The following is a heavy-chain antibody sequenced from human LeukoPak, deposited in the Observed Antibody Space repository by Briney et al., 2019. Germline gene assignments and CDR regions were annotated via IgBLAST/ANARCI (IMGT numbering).Heavy chain of an antibody. J-gene: IGHJ4*02. CDR3: ASRVRPRY. D-gene: IGHD6-6*01. Sequence: GGSLRLSCAASGISFSNYAMHWVRQAPGKGLEWVALIWYDGNNRWYADSVRGRFTISRDNSKNTLYLEMNSLRAEDTAVYYCASRVRPRYWGQGTLVTVSS. CDR2: IWYDGNNR. V-gene: IGHV3-33*01. CDR1: GISFSNYA.